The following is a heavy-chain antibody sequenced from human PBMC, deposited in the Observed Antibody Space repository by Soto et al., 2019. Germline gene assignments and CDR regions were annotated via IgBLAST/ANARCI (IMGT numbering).Heavy chain of an antibody. J-gene: IGHJ3*02. D-gene: IGHD3-22*01. Sequence: GGSLRLSCSASGFTFSSYAMHWVRQAPGKGLEYVSAISSNGGSTYYADSVKGRFTISRDNSKNTLYLQMSSLRAEDTAVYYCVKGLDYYASSGYNDAFDIWGQGTMVTVSS. CDR2: ISSNGGST. CDR3: VKGLDYYASSGYNDAFDI. CDR1: GFTFSSYA. V-gene: IGHV3-64D*06.